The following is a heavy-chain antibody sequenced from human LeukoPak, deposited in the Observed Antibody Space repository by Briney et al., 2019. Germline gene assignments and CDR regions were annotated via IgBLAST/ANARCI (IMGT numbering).Heavy chain of an antibody. CDR2: ISGSGESS. D-gene: IGHD6-19*01. J-gene: IGHJ1*01. CDR3: AKCRYFAVAAKHH. V-gene: IGHV3-23*01. Sequence: GGSLRLSCAASGFTFGSYALTWVRQAPGEGLEWISAISGSGESSYYGDSVRGRFTISRDNSKNTLYLQMNSLRAEETAVYYCAKCRYFAVAAKHHWGQGPLVPV. CDR1: GFTFGSYA.